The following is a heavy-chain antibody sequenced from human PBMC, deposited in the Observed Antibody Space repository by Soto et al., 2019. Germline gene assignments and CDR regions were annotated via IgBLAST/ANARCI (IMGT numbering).Heavy chain of an antibody. J-gene: IGHJ4*02. D-gene: IGHD2-21*01. Sequence: GGSLRLSCTASGFTFGDYAMSWVRQAPGKGLEWVGFIRSKAYGGTTEYAASVKGRFTISRDDSKSIAYLQMNSLKTEDTAVYYCTRRRPLFQLDYWGQGTLVTVSS. CDR1: GFTFGDYA. CDR3: TRRRPLFQLDY. CDR2: IRSKAYGGTT. V-gene: IGHV3-49*04.